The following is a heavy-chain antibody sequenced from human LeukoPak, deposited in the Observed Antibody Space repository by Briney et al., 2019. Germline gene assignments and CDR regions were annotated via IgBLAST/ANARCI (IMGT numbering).Heavy chain of an antibody. CDR3: AKDLRPRIQLWLDY. CDR1: GFTFSSYG. D-gene: IGHD5-18*01. J-gene: IGHJ4*02. Sequence: GGSLRLSCAASGFTFSSYGMHWVRQAPGKGLEWVAVISYDGSNKYYADSVKGRFTISRDSSKNTLYLQMNSLRAEDTAVYYCAKDLRPRIQLWLDYWGQGTLVTVSS. CDR2: ISYDGSNK. V-gene: IGHV3-30*18.